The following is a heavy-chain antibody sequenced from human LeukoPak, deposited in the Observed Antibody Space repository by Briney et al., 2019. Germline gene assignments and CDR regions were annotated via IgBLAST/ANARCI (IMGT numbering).Heavy chain of an antibody. Sequence: SETLSLTCTVSGGSISSTYSWGWIRQPPGKGLEWIGYIYYSGSTNYNPSLKSRVTISVDTSKNQFSLKLSSVTAADTAVYYCARWTITIVRGVIIKKFDPWGQGTLVSVSS. J-gene: IGHJ5*02. V-gene: IGHV4-59*01. CDR2: IYYSGST. CDR1: GGSISSTYS. CDR3: ARWTITIVRGVIIKKFDP. D-gene: IGHD3-10*01.